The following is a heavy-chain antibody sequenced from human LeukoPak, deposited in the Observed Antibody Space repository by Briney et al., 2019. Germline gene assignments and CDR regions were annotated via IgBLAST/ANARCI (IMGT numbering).Heavy chain of an antibody. CDR2: IYHSGST. D-gene: IGHD6-19*01. V-gene: IGHV4-38-2*02. Sequence: PSETLSLTCTVSGYSISSGYYWGWIRQPPGKGLEWIGSIYHSGSTYYNPSLKSRVTISVDTSKNQFSLKLSSVTAADTAVYYCARGARYSSGWFDPWGQGTLVTVSS. J-gene: IGHJ5*02. CDR1: GYSISSGYY. CDR3: ARGARYSSGWFDP.